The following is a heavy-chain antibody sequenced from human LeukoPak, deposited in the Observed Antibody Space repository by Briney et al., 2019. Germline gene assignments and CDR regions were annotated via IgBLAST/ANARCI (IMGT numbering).Heavy chain of an antibody. J-gene: IGHJ4*02. CDR1: GGSISGSLYY. D-gene: IGHD3-22*01. Sequence: SETLSLTCTVSGGSISGSLYYWGWIRQPPGKGLEWIGSIYYSGSTYYNPSLKSRLTISVDTSKNQFSLRLTSVTAADTAVYYCARDPDYYDSSGYSYWGQGTLVTVSS. V-gene: IGHV4-39*02. CDR3: ARDPDYYDSSGYSY. CDR2: IYYSGST.